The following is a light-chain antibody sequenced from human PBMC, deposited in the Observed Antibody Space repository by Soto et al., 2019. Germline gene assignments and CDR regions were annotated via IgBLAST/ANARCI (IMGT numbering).Light chain of an antibody. Sequence: LTQPASVSGSPGQSITISCTGTSSDVGSYNLVSWYQQHPGKAPKLMIYEGSKRPSGVSNRFSGSKSGNTASLTISGLQAEDEADYYCCSYAGSSTLDYVFGTGTKV. V-gene: IGLV2-23*01. J-gene: IGLJ1*01. CDR1: SSDVGSYNL. CDR2: EGS. CDR3: CSYAGSSTLDYV.